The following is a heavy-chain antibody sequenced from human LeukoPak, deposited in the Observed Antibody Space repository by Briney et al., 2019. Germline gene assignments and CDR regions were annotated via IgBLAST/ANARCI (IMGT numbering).Heavy chain of an antibody. V-gene: IGHV3-23*01. D-gene: IGHD2-2*02. Sequence: GGSLRLSCAASGFXFSSNAVSWVRQAPGKGLEWVSGISGSGDRTDYADSVKGRFTISRDNSKNTLYLQMNSLRAEDTALYYCAPYTYYFDHWGQGTLVTVSS. CDR1: GFXFSSNA. CDR3: APYTYYFDH. CDR2: ISGSGDRT. J-gene: IGHJ4*02.